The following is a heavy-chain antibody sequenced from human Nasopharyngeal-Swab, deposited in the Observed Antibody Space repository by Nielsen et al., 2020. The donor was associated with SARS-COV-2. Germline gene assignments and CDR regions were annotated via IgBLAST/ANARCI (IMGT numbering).Heavy chain of an antibody. V-gene: IGHV4-39*07. CDR3: ARGGTYGSGNWFDP. CDR2: INHSGST. J-gene: IGHJ5*02. CDR1: GGSISSGGYY. D-gene: IGHD3-10*01. Sequence: SETLSLTCTVSGGSISSGGYYWSWIRQPPGKGLEWIGEINHSGSTNYNPSLKSRVTIPVDTSKNQFSLKLSSVTAADTAVYYCARGGTYGSGNWFDPWGQGTLVTVSS.